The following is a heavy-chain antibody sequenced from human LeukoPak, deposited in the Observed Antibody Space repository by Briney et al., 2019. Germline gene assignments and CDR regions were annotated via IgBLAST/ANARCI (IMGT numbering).Heavy chain of an antibody. Sequence: SVKVSCKASGGTFNSYGIIWVRQAPGQGLEWMGGIIPILGTANYAQKFQGRVTMTRDTSISTAYMELSRLRSDDTAVYYCASGDYGDPPLNYWGQGTLVTVSS. J-gene: IGHJ4*02. V-gene: IGHV1-69*10. D-gene: IGHD4/OR15-4a*01. CDR1: GGTFNSYG. CDR3: ASGDYGDPPLNY. CDR2: IIPILGTA.